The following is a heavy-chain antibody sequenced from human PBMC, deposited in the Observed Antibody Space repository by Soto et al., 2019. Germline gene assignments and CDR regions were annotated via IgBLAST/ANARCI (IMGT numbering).Heavy chain of an antibody. CDR1: GFTFSSYS. CDR3: ARWFGAQTNENFDY. D-gene: IGHD3-3*01. Sequence: PGGSLRLSCAASGFTFSSYSMNWVRQAPGKGLEWVSSISSSSSYIYYADSVKGRFTISRDNAKNSLYLQMNSLRAEDTAVYYCARWFGAQTNENFDYWGQGTLVTVSS. J-gene: IGHJ4*02. CDR2: ISSSSSYI. V-gene: IGHV3-21*01.